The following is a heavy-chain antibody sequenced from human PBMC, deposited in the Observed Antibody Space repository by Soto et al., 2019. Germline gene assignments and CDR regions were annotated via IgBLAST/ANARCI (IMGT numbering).Heavy chain of an antibody. V-gene: IGHV1-18*01. CDR2: ISAYNGNT. D-gene: IGHD2-2*01. Sequence: QVQLVQTGAEVKKPGASVKVSCKASGYTFTSYGISWVRQAPGQGLEWMGWISAYNGNTNYAQKLQGRVTMTTDTSTSTAYMELRSLRSDDTAVYYCARGREDIVLVPAATPFDYWGQGTLVTVSS. J-gene: IGHJ4*02. CDR1: GYTFTSYG. CDR3: ARGREDIVLVPAATPFDY.